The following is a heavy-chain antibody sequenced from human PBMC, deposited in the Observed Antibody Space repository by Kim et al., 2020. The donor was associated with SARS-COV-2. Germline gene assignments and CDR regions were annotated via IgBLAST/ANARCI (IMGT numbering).Heavy chain of an antibody. D-gene: IGHD1-26*01. V-gene: IGHV1-46*01. J-gene: IGHJ4*02. CDR3: ARAHPLVGATAHFDY. CDR2: INPSGGST. CDR1: GYTFTSYY. Sequence: ASVKVSCKASGYTFTSYYMHWVRQAPGQGLEWMGIINPSGGSTSYAQKFQGRVTMTRDTSTSTVYMELSSLRSEDTAVYYCARAHPLVGATAHFDYWGQGTLVTVSS.